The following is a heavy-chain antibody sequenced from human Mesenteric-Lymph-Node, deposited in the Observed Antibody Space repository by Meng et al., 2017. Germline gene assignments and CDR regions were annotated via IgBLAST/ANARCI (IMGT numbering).Heavy chain of an antibody. CDR2: ISGSGGST. Sequence: GESPKISCAASGFTFSSYAMSWVRQAPGKGLEWVSAISGSGGSTYYADSVKGRFTISRDNSKNTLYLQMNSLRAEDTAVYYCAKDVKNGGNAFHYWGQGTLVTVSS. J-gene: IGHJ4*02. CDR3: AKDVKNGGNAFHY. D-gene: IGHD4-23*01. V-gene: IGHV3-23*01. CDR1: GFTFSSYA.